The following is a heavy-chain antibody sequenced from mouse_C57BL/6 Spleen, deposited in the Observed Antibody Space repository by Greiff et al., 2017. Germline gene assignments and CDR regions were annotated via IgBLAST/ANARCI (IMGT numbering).Heavy chain of an antibody. D-gene: IGHD1-1*01. CDR1: GYTFTDYN. Sequence: EVKLQESGPELVKPGASVKIPCKASGYTFTDYNMDWVKQSHGKSLEWIGDINPNNGGTIYNQKFKGKATLTVDKSSSTAYMELRSLTSEDTAVYDCARGGVITTVVAGVDYWGQGTTLTVSS. V-gene: IGHV1-18*01. CDR3: ARGGVITTVVAGVDY. J-gene: IGHJ2*01. CDR2: INPNNGGT.